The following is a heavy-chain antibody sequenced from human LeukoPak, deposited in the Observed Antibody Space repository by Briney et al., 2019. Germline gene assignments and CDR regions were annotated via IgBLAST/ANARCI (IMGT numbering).Heavy chain of an antibody. D-gene: IGHD3-10*01. Sequence: PSETLSLTCAVYGGSFSGYYWSWIRQPPGKGLEWIGEINHSGSTNYNPSLKSRVTISVDTSKNQFSLKLSSVTAADTAVYYCARRPEIYGSGSYFDYWGQGTLVTVSS. CDR3: ARRPEIYGSGSYFDY. V-gene: IGHV4-34*01. J-gene: IGHJ4*02. CDR1: GGSFSGYY. CDR2: INHSGST.